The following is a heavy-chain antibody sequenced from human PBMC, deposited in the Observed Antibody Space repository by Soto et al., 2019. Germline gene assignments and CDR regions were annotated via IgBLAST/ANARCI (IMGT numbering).Heavy chain of an antibody. CDR3: ARLTLAQDSSGYHIFDY. CDR2: INPNSGGT. Sequence: GASVKVSCKASGYTFTGYYMHWVRQAPGQGLEWMGWINPNSGGTNYAQKFQGWVTMTRDTSISTAYLEWSSLKASDSAMYYCARLTLAQDSSGYHIFDYWGLGTLVTVSS. V-gene: IGHV1-2*04. J-gene: IGHJ4*02. CDR1: GYTFTGYY. D-gene: IGHD3-22*01.